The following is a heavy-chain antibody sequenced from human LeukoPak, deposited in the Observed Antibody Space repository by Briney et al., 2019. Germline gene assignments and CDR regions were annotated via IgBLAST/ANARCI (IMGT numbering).Heavy chain of an antibody. J-gene: IGHJ4*02. V-gene: IGHV3-9*01. D-gene: IGHD5-12*01. CDR1: GFTFDDYA. CDR2: ISWNSGSI. CDR3: AKGESATIRSFFDY. Sequence: GGSLRLSCAASGFTFDDYAMHWVRQAPGKGLEWVSGISWNSGSIGYADSVKGRFTISRDNAKNSLYLQMNSLRAEDTALYYCAKGESATIRSFFDYWGQGTLVTVSS.